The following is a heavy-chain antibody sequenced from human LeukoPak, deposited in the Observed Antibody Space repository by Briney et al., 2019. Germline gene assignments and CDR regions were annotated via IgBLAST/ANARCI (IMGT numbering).Heavy chain of an antibody. CDR3: ARCNSSRKNFDY. V-gene: IGHV1-2*02. CDR1: GYTFTGYY. CDR2: INPNSGGT. D-gene: IGHD6-13*01. J-gene: IGHJ4*02. Sequence: GASVKVSCKASGYTFTGYYMHWVRQAPGQGLEWMGWINPNSGGTNYAQKFQGRVAMTRDTSISTAYMELSRLRSDDTAVYYCARCNSSRKNFDYWGQGTLVTVSS.